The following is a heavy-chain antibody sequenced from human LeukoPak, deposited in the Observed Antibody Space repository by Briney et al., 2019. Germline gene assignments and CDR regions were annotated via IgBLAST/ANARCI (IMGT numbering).Heavy chain of an antibody. CDR2: ISAYNGNT. V-gene: IGHV1-18*01. D-gene: IGHD3-9*01. J-gene: IGHJ4*02. Sequence: ASVKVSCKASGYTFTSYGISWVRQAPGQGLEWMGWISAYNGNTNYAQKLQGRVTMTTDTSTSTAYMELRSLRSDDTAVYYCARDRENNYDILTGYYKGVIDYWGQGTLVTVSS. CDR3: ARDRENNYDILTGYYKGVIDY. CDR1: GYTFTSYG.